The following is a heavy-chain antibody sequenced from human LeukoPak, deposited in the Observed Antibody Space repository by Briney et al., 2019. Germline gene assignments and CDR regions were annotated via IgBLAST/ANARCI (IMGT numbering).Heavy chain of an antibody. Sequence: SETLSLTCAVYGGFFSGYYWSWIRQPPGKGLEWIGEINHSGSTNYNPSLKSRVTISVDTSKNQFSLKLSSVTAADTAVYYCARVFRRFDPWGQGTLVTVSS. J-gene: IGHJ5*02. CDR1: GGFFSGYY. CDR3: ARVFRRFDP. D-gene: IGHD2/OR15-2a*01. V-gene: IGHV4-34*01. CDR2: INHSGST.